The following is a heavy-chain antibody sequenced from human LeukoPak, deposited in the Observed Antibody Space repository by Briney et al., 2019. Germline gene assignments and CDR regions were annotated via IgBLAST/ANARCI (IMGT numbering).Heavy chain of an antibody. CDR3: AGKYYYDSSAYFYVDW. CDR1: GYSIGSGYY. V-gene: IGHV4-38-2*02. CDR2: IYHTGNT. J-gene: IGHJ4*02. Sequence: SETLSLTCTVSGYSIGSGYYWGWVRQSPGKGLEWIGSIYHTGNTYYNPSLKSRVSISMDTSKNEFSLKLRSVTAADTAVYYCAGKYYYDSSAYFYVDWWGQGTLVTVSS. D-gene: IGHD3-22*01.